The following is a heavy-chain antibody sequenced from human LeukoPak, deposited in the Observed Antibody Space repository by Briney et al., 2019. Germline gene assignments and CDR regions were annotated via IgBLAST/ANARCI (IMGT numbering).Heavy chain of an antibody. D-gene: IGHD5-24*01. CDR1: GYTFTNYG. CDR3: ARGRDIEMATHSTVPIYDY. Sequence: ASVKVSCKASGYTFTNYGINWVRQAPGQGLEWMGWINPNSGGTSYAQQFQDRVTMTRDTSISTAYMELSSLRSDDTAVYYCARGRDIEMATHSTVPIYDYWGQGTLITVSS. J-gene: IGHJ4*02. CDR2: INPNSGGT. V-gene: IGHV1-2*02.